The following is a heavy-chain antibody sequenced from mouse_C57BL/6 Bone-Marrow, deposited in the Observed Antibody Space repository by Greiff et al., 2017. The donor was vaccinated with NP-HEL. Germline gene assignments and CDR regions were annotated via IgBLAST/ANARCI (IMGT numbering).Heavy chain of an antibody. Sequence: QVQLQQPGAELVKPGASVKLSCKASGYTFTSYWMQWVKQRPGQGLEWIGEIDPSDSYTNYNQKFKGKATLTVDTSSSTAYMQLSSLTSEDSAVYYCARRRGIYDGYLYWYFEVWGTGTTVTVSS. V-gene: IGHV1-50*01. CDR1: GYTFTSYW. CDR2: IDPSDSYT. CDR3: ARRRGIYDGYLYWYFEV. J-gene: IGHJ1*03. D-gene: IGHD2-3*01.